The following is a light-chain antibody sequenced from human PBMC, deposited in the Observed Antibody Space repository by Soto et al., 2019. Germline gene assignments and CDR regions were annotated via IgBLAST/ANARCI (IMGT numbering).Light chain of an antibody. J-gene: IGKJ4*01. V-gene: IGKV1-33*01. CDR1: QDINNY. Sequence: DIQMTQSPSSLSASVGDRVTLTCQASQDINNYLNWYQQKPGKAPQLLIYDVSTLERGVPSRFSGSGSGTDFTFTISSLQPEDIATYYCQQYDTLPLTFGGGTKVEVK. CDR3: QQYDTLPLT. CDR2: DVS.